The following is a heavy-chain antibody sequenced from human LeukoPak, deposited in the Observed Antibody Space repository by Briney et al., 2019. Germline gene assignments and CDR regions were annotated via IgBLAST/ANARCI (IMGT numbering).Heavy chain of an antibody. D-gene: IGHD3-10*01. CDR2: IKEDGSEK. CDR1: GFTFSSYS. V-gene: IGHV3-7*01. CDR3: ASHYGSGSYSGDTFDI. Sequence: GGSLRLSCAASGFTFSSYSMNWVRQAPGKGLEWVANIKEDGSEKYYVDSVKGRFTISRDNARNSLYLQMNSLRAEDTAVYYCASHYGSGSYSGDTFDIWGQGTVVTVSS. J-gene: IGHJ3*02.